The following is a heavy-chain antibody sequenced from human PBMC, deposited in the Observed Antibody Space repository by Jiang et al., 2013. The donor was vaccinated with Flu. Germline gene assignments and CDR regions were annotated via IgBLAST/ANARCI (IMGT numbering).Heavy chain of an antibody. Sequence: GSVKGRFTISRDNAKNSLYLQMNSLTAEDTAVYYCAREESIMVRGVNGMDVWGQG. CDR3: AREESIMVRGVNGMDV. V-gene: IGHV3-7*03. D-gene: IGHD3-10*01. J-gene: IGHJ6*02.